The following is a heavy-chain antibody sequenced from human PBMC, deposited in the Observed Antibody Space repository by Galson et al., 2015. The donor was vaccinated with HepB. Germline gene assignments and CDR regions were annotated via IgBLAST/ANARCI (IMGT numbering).Heavy chain of an antibody. D-gene: IGHD6-19*01. CDR2: IYYSGST. V-gene: IGHV4-39*01. Sequence: ETLSLTCTVSGGSISSSSYYWGWIRQPPGKGLEWIGSIYYSGSTYYNPSLKSRVTISVDTSKNQFSLKLSSVTAADTAVYYCARQGSSGWYGLAYFQHWGQGTLVTVSS. CDR1: GGSISSSSYY. J-gene: IGHJ1*01. CDR3: ARQGSSGWYGLAYFQH.